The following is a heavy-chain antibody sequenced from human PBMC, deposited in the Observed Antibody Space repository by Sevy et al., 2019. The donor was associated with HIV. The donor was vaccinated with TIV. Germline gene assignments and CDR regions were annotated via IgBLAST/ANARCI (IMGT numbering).Heavy chain of an antibody. Sequence: GGSLRLSCAASGFSVSNYWMSWVRQAPGKGLEWVANIKEDGSQKNYLESVKGRFTISRDNAKNLLYLQMNNLRADDTAVYYCARDPDILSGYPSHYFDYWGQGTLVTVSS. CDR3: ARDPDILSGYPSHYFDY. CDR2: IKEDGSQK. D-gene: IGHD3-9*01. CDR1: GFSVSNYW. V-gene: IGHV3-7*01. J-gene: IGHJ4*02.